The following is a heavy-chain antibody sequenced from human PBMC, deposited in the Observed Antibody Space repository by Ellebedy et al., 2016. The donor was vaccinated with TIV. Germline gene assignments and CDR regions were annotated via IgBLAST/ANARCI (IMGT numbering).Heavy chain of an antibody. CDR2: TYYRSKWYN. J-gene: IGHJ4*02. D-gene: IGHD6-13*01. CDR3: ATTTEYSSSWSTYNVFDY. CDR1: GDSVSSNSAA. V-gene: IGHV6-1*01. Sequence: LRLSCAISGDSVSSNSAAWNWIRQSPSRGLEWLGRTYYRSKWYNDYAVSVKSRITINPDTSKNQFSLQLNSVTPEDTAVYYCATTTEYSSSWSTYNVFDYWGQGTLVTVSS.